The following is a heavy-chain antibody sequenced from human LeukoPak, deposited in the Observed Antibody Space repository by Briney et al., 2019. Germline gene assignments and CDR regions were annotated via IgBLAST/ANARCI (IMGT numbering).Heavy chain of an antibody. D-gene: IGHD6-19*01. J-gene: IGHJ5*02. CDR3: ARDNRGSRRWLVFFDP. V-gene: IGHV3-48*04. CDR2: IGISSGNT. CDR1: GFTFSDYS. Sequence: PGGSLRLSCAASGFTFSDYSMNWVRQAPGKGLEWISYIGISSGNTKYADSVKGRFTISGDNAKNSLYLQMNSLRAEDTAVYYCARDNRGSRRWLVFFDPWGQGTLVTVSS.